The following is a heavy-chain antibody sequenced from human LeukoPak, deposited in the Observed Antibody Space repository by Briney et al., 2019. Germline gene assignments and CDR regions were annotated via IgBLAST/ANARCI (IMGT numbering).Heavy chain of an antibody. CDR3: VREGSGSTHYMDV. CDR1: GFTFSSHD. D-gene: IGHD3-10*01. CDR2: ISGSSKSI. Sequence: GGSLRLSCATSGFTFSSHDMNWVRKAPGMGLEWVSSISGSSKSIDYADSLKGRFAISRDNAKNSLFLQMNSLRVEDTAVYYCVREGSGSTHYMDVWGKGTPITVSS. J-gene: IGHJ6*03. V-gene: IGHV3-21*01.